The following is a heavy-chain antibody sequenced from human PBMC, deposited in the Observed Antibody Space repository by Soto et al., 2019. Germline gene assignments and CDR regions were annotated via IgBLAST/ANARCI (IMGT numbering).Heavy chain of an antibody. CDR3: ARARFLEDRYYYGMDV. D-gene: IGHD3-3*01. CDR2: IIPIFGTA. CDR1: GGTFSSYA. Sequence: GASVKVSCKASGGTFSSYAISWVRQAPGQGLEWMGGIIPIFGTANYAQKFQGRVTITADKSTSTAYMELSSLRSEDTAVYYCARARFLEDRYYYGMDVWGQGTTVTVSS. V-gene: IGHV1-69*06. J-gene: IGHJ6*02.